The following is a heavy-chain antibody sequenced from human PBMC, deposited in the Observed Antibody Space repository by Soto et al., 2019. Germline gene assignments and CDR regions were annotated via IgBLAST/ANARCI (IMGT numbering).Heavy chain of an antibody. D-gene: IGHD3-3*01. Sequence: GGSLRLSCAASGCTFSSYSMNWVRQAPGKGVEWVSYISSSSSTTYYADSVKGRFTISRDNAKNSLYLQMNSLRDEDTAVYYCSRGERFLCGDKVPAALEIWGQGTMVTASS. CDR2: ISSSSSTT. CDR3: SRGERFLCGDKVPAALEI. V-gene: IGHV3-48*02. J-gene: IGHJ3*02. CDR1: GCTFSSYS.